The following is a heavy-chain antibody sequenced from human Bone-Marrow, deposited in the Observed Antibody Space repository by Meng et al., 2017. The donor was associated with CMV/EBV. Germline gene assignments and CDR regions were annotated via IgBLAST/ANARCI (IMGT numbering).Heavy chain of an antibody. CDR3: ARDGGVLGIFDY. CDR1: GFPFSNYA. D-gene: IGHD2-15*01. J-gene: IGHJ4*02. CDR2: ISYDGANK. Sequence: GGSLRLSCVASGFPFSNYAMHWVRQAPGKGLEWVAGISYDGANKYYGDSVKGRFTISRDNSKNTLYMEMRAEDTAVYYCARDGGVLGIFDYWGQGTLVTVSS. V-gene: IGHV3-30-3*01.